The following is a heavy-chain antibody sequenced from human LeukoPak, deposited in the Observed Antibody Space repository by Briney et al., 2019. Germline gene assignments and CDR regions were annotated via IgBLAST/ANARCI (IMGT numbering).Heavy chain of an antibody. CDR1: GFTFSSYS. V-gene: IGHV3-21*04. D-gene: IGHD3-9*01. CDR2: ISSSSSYI. J-gene: IGHJ4*02. CDR3: AIAYDILTGYYYFDY. Sequence: PGGSLRLSCAASGFTFSSYSMNWVRQAPGKGLEWVSSISSSSSYIYYADSVKGRFTISRDNAKNSLYLQMNSLRAEDTALYYCAIAYDILTGYYYFDYWGQGTLVTVSS.